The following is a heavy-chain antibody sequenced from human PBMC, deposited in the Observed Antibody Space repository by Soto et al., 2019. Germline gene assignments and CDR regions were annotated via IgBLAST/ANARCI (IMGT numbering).Heavy chain of an antibody. V-gene: IGHV4-30-4*01. CDR3: ARGPPMVRGVITSRGMDV. Sequence: QVQLQESGPGLVKPSQTLSLTCTVSGGSISSGDYYWSWIRQPPGQGLEWIGYIYYSGSTYYNPSLKSRVTISVDTSKNQFSLKLSSVTAADTAVYYCARGPPMVRGVITSRGMDVWGQGTTVTVSS. J-gene: IGHJ6*02. D-gene: IGHD3-10*01. CDR2: IYYSGST. CDR1: GGSISSGDYY.